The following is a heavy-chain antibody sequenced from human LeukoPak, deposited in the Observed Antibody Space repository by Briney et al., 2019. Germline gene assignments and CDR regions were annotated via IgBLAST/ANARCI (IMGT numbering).Heavy chain of an antibody. CDR3: ARDRSYTAMVKYYFDY. CDR1: GYTFTSYG. CDR2: ISAYNGNT. D-gene: IGHD5-18*01. V-gene: IGHV1-18*01. J-gene: IGHJ4*02. Sequence: AASVKVSCKASGYTFTSYGISWVRQAPGQGLEWMGWISAYNGNTNYAQKLQGRATMTTDTSTSTAYMELRSLRSDDTAVYYCARDRSYTAMVKYYFDYRGQGTLVTVSS.